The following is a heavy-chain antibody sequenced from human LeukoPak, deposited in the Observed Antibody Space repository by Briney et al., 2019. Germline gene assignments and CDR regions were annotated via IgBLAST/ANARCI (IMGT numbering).Heavy chain of an antibody. Sequence: GGSLRLSCAASGFSFSSYGMTWVRQAPGKGLEWVSGITGSGRTTYYADSVKGRLTISRDNSKNSLYLQINSLRAEGTAVYYCAKGLLITILGSLDYWGQGTPVTVSS. D-gene: IGHD3-3*01. CDR3: AKGLLITILGSLDY. V-gene: IGHV3-23*01. CDR1: GFSFSSYG. J-gene: IGHJ4*02. CDR2: ITGSGRTT.